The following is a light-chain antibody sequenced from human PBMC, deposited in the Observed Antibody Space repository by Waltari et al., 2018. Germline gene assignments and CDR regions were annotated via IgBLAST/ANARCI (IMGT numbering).Light chain of an antibody. CDR3: QQSYITAYT. V-gene: IGKV1-39*01. CDR2: LAS. CDR1: QSISTS. Sequence: IEMTQSPSSLSASVGDRVTITCRASQSISTSLNWYQQIPGKAPKLLISLASTLQSGVPSRFSGIGSGTDFSLTISSLQPEDFATYYCQQSYITAYTFGQGTKVEIQ. J-gene: IGKJ2*01.